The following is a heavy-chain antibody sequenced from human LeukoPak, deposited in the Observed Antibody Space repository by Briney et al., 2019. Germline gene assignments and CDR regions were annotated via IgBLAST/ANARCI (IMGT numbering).Heavy chain of an antibody. CDR1: GFTISSYA. Sequence: PGGSLRLSCVGSGFTISSYAMSWVRQAPGKGLEWVSTISDNGGSTSYADSVKGRFTISRDTSQNTLNLQMNSLRAEDTALYYCAKALGQYCSGGSCYFDYWGQGTLVTVSS. J-gene: IGHJ4*02. V-gene: IGHV3-23*01. CDR2: ISDNGGST. CDR3: AKALGQYCSGGSCYFDY. D-gene: IGHD2-15*01.